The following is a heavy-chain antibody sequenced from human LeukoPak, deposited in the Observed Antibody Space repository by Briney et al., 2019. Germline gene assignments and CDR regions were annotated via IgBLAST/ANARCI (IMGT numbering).Heavy chain of an antibody. CDR3: AKDRDSSSCPDY. Sequence: GGSLRLSCAASGFTFSSYGMHWVRQAPGKGLEWGAVIWDDGSNKYYADSVKGRFTISRDNSKNTLYLQMNSLRAEDTAVYYCAKDRDSSSCPDYWGQGTLVTVSS. CDR2: IWDDGSNK. CDR1: GFTFSSYG. J-gene: IGHJ4*02. V-gene: IGHV3-33*06. D-gene: IGHD6-13*01.